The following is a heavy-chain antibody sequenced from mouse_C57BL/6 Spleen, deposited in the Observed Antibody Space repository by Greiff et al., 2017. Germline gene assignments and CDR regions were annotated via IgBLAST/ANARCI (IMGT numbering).Heavy chain of an antibody. J-gene: IGHJ4*01. CDR3: ARGLYGSSYDYAMDY. CDR2: IYPGDGDT. V-gene: IGHV1-80*01. D-gene: IGHD1-1*01. CDR1: GYAFSSYW. Sequence: VQLQQSGAELVKPGASVKISCKASGYAFSSYWMNWVKQRPGKGLEWIGQIYPGDGDTNYNGKFKGKATLTADKSSSTAYMQLSSLTSEDSAVYFCARGLYGSSYDYAMDYWGQGTSVTVSS.